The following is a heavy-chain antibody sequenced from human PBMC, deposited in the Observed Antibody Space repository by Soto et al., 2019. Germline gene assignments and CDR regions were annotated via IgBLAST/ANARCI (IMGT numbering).Heavy chain of an antibody. Sequence: HEQSVESGGDGVQPGRSLTLSCAASGFTFSANAMHWVRQAPGKGLEWVAVIAYDGAIKIYRDSVKGRFTISRADSKSTLYLPMNSRRPEDTAVYSCERDKINGPPDYLDSWGQGTLVTVSS. CDR1: GFTFSANA. J-gene: IGHJ4*02. CDR2: IAYDGAIK. V-gene: IGHV3-30-3*01. CDR3: ERDKINGPPDYLDS.